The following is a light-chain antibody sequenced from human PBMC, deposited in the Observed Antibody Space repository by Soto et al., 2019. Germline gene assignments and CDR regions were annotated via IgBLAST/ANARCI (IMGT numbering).Light chain of an antibody. J-gene: IGKJ1*01. CDR3: QQYSRSPRT. CDR1: QSVSSY. V-gene: IGKV3-20*01. Sequence: EFVLTQSPGTLSLSPGERATLSCRASQSVSSYLAWYQQKPGQAPRLLIYGASTRATGIPDRFSGSGSGTEFTLTISSLESEDFAVYYCQQYSRSPRTFGQGTKVDI. CDR2: GAS.